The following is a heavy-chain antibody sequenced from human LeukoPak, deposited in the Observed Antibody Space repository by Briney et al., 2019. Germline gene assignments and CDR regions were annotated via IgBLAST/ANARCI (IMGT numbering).Heavy chain of an antibody. CDR2: ISYDGSNK. V-gene: IGHV3-30-3*01. J-gene: IGHJ5*02. CDR3: ARHRPYYYDFWSGWKDWFDP. CDR1: GFTFSSYA. D-gene: IGHD3-3*01. Sequence: PGGSLRLSCAASGFTFSSYAMHWVRQAPGKGLEWVAVISYDGSNKYYADSVKGRFTISRDNSKNTLYLQMNSLRAEDTAVYYCARHRPYYYDFWSGWKDWFDPWGQGSLVTVSS.